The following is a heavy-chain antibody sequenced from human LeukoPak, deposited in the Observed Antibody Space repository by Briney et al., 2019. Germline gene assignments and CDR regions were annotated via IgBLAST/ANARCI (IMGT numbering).Heavy chain of an antibody. D-gene: IGHD3-22*01. CDR3: ARPAPYYYDSSGYYVGAYFDY. CDR2: IYTSGST. CDR1: GGSVSSYY. J-gene: IGHJ4*02. V-gene: IGHV4-4*07. Sequence: PSETLSLTCTVSGGSVSSYYWSWIRQPAGKGLEWIGRIYTSGSTYYNPSLKSRVTISVDTSKNQFSLKLSSVTAADTAVYYCARPAPYYYDSSGYYVGAYFDYWGQGTLVTVSS.